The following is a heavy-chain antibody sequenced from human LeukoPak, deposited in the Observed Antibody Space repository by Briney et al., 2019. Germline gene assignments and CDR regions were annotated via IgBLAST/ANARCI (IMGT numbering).Heavy chain of an antibody. J-gene: IGHJ6*03. CDR3: ARHSYCSGGSCYYYYYMDV. V-gene: IGHV4-39*01. Sequence: SETLSLTCTVSGDSFSSSFYYWGWIRQAPGKGLEWIGSIYYSGSTYYNPSLKSRVTISLDTSKNQFSLKLSSVTAADTALYYCARHSYCSGGSCYYYYYMDVWGKGTTVTISS. CDR1: GDSFSSSFYY. CDR2: IYYSGST. D-gene: IGHD2-15*01.